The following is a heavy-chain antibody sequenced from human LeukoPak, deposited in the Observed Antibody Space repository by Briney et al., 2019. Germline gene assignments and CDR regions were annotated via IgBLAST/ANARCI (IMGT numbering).Heavy chain of an antibody. CDR3: AKCSDRSSCYFDH. CDR2: ITRSGGGT. CDR1: GFTFSSYA. V-gene: IGHV3-23*01. J-gene: IGHJ4*02. D-gene: IGHD6-13*01. Sequence: GGSLRLSCAASGFTFSSYAMSWVRQAPGKGLEWVSTITRSGGGTYYADSVKGRFTISRDNSKNTLYLQMNSLRAEDMAVYSCAKCSDRSSCYFDHWGQGTLVTVSS.